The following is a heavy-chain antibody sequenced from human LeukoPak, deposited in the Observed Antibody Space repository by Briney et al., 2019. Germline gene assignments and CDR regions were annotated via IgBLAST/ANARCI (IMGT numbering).Heavy chain of an antibody. V-gene: IGHV4-59*02. CDR3: ARGPLDSGYTYFDY. CDR1: GASVSNYY. CDR2: FSYSGST. J-gene: IGHJ4*02. Sequence: HPSGTLSLTCTVSGASVSNYYWSWIRQPPGKGLEWIGYFSYSGSTNYNPSLKSRVTISVDTSKNQFSLKLSSVTAADTAVYYCARGPLDSGYTYFDYWGQGTLVSVAS. D-gene: IGHD5-12*01.